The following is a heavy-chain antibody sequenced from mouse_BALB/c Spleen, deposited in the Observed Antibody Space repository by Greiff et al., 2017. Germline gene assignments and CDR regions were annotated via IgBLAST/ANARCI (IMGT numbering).Heavy chain of an antibody. J-gene: IGHJ2*01. CDR2: INPSTGYT. CDR3: ARGAGFDY. V-gene: IGHV1-7*01. Sequence: VQLQQSGAELAKPGASVKMSCKASGYTFTSYWMHWVKQRPGQGLEWIGYINPSTGYTEYNQKFKDKATLTADKSSSTAYMQLSSLTSEDSAVYDGARGAGFDYWGQGTTLTVSS. D-gene: IGHD3-3*01. CDR1: GYTFTSYW.